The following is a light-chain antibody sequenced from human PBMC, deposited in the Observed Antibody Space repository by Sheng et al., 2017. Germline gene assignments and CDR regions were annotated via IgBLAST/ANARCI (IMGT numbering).Light chain of an antibody. Sequence: QSVLTQPPSVSGAPGQRVTISCTGSFSNIGAGYDVHWYQQLPGTAPKLLIFGNSNRPSGVPDRFSGSKSGTSASLAITGLQAEDEADYYCQSYDSSLSGVFGGGTNLTVL. CDR3: QSYDSSLSGV. V-gene: IGLV1-40*01. J-gene: IGLJ3*02. CDR1: FSNIGAGYD. CDR2: GNS.